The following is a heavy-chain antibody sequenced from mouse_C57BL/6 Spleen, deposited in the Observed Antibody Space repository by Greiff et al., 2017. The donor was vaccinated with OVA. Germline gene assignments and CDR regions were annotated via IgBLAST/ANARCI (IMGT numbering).Heavy chain of an antibody. CDR3: AREEYDGSSFYFDY. CDR2: INPSNGGT. Sequence: QVQLKQSGTELVKPGASVKLSCKASGYTFTSYWMHWVKQRPGQGLEWIGNINPSNGGTNYNEKFKSKATLTVDKSSSTAYMQLSSLTSEDSAVYYCAREEYDGSSFYFDYWGQGTTLTVSS. D-gene: IGHD1-1*01. CDR1: GYTFTSYW. V-gene: IGHV1-53*01. J-gene: IGHJ2*01.